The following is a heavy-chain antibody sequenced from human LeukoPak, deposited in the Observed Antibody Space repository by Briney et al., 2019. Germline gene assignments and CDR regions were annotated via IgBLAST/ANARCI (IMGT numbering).Heavy chain of an antibody. Sequence: SETLSLTCTVSGDPISDYHWSWIRQPAGKGLEWIGRIINSGVTNYNPSLNSRVTISVDRSKNQFSLRLTSVTAADTAVYYCGTSEVGSSSYESYDYWGQGTQVTVSA. CDR1: GDPISDYH. CDR3: GTSEVGSSSYESYDY. J-gene: IGHJ4*02. CDR2: IINSGVT. V-gene: IGHV4-4*07. D-gene: IGHD1-26*01.